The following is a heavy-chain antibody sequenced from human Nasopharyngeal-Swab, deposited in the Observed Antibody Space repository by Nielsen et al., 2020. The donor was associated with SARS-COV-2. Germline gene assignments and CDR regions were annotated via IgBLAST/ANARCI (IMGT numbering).Heavy chain of an antibody. CDR2: ISDSGTTM. CDR3: AGGPSSSRFDP. D-gene: IGHD6-13*01. J-gene: IGHJ5*02. V-gene: IGHV3-11*01. CDR1: GFTFSDYY. Sequence: GESLKISCVGSGFTFSDYYMSWIRQAPGQGLEWVSYISDSGTTMYADSLKCRFTISRDNARKSVYLQLNSLRAYDTAVYYCAGGPSSSRFDPWGQGSLVTVSS.